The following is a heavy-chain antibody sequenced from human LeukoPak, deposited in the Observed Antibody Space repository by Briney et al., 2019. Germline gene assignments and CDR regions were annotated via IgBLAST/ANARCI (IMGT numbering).Heavy chain of an antibody. J-gene: IGHJ5*02. CDR2: ISGGGRST. CDR3: ARDRAVAGLFDP. Sequence: GGSLRLSCAASGFSFNTCAMSWVRQAPGKGLEWVSTISGGGRSTDYADSVKGQFTISRDNSKNTLYLQMNSLRAEDTAVYYCARDRAVAGLFDPWGQGTLVTVSS. D-gene: IGHD6-19*01. CDR1: GFSFNTCA. V-gene: IGHV3-23*01.